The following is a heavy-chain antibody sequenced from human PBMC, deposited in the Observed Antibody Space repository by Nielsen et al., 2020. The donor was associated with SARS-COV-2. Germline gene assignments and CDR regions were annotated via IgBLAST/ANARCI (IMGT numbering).Heavy chain of an antibody. CDR1: GGSISSYY. Sequence: SETLSLTCTVSGGSISSYYWSWIRQPPGKGLEWIGYIYYSGSTNYNPSLKSRVTISVDTSKNQLSLKLSSVTAADTAVYYCARGVRYCSSTSCSFMDVWGKGTTVTVSS. CDR2: IYYSGST. CDR3: ARGVRYCSSTSCSFMDV. V-gene: IGHV4-59*01. J-gene: IGHJ6*03. D-gene: IGHD2-2*01.